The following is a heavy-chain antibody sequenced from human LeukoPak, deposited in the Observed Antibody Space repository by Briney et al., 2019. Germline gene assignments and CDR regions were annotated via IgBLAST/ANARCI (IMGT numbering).Heavy chain of an antibody. D-gene: IGHD3-10*01. CDR2: IIPIFGTA. J-gene: IGHJ5*02. CDR1: GGTFSSYA. Sequence: GASVKVPCKASGGTFSSYAISWVRQAPGQGLEWMGGIIPIFGTANYAQKFQGRVTITADESTSTAYMELSSLRSEDTAVYYCARALWFGEFPSVNWFDPWGQGTLVTVSS. V-gene: IGHV1-69*13. CDR3: ARALWFGEFPSVNWFDP.